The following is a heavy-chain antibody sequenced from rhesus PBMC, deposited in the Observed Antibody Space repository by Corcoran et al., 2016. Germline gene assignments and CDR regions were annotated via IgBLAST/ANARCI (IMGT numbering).Heavy chain of an antibody. J-gene: IGHJ2*01. Sequence: QVQLQESGPGLVKPSATLSLTCAVPGGPFSSYWGSWSRPPPGTGLEWIGEINGNSGSTNYNPSLKSRVTISKDASKNQFSLKLSSVTAADTAVYYCARFNDVDQSGYSYWYFDIWGPGTPITISS. CDR3: ARFNDVDQSGYSYWYFDI. CDR2: INGNSGST. D-gene: IGHD3-28*01. V-gene: IGHV4-80*01. CDR1: GGPFSSYW.